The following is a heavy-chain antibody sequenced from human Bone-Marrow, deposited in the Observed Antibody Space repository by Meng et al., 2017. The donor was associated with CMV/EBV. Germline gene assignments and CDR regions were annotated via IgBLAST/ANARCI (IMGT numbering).Heavy chain of an antibody. D-gene: IGHD2-15*01. J-gene: IGHJ5*02. V-gene: IGHV3-7*01. CDR3: ARDAAPDIVGVFDP. Sequence: GGSLRLSCAASGFTFSSYWMSWVRQAPGKGLEWVANIKQDGSEKYYVDSVKGRFTISRDNSKNTLYLQMNSLRAEDTAVYYCARDAAPDIVGVFDPWGQGTLVPVSS. CDR1: GFTFSSYW. CDR2: IKQDGSEK.